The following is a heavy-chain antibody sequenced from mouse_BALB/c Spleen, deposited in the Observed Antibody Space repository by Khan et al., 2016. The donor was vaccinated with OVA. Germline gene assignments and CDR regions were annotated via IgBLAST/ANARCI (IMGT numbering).Heavy chain of an antibody. D-gene: IGHD2-14*01. J-gene: IGHJ3*01. CDR1: GYTFTSYT. CDR2: INPSNGYT. Sequence: QVQLKESGAELARPGASVKMSCKASGYTFTSYTIHWIKLRPGQGLEWIGYINPSNGYTNYNQKFKDKATLTADKSSTTAYMQLSSLTSDDSAVYNCVIDGAYYRNDGWFAYWGLGTLVTVSA. V-gene: IGHV1-4*01. CDR3: VIDGAYYRNDGWFAY.